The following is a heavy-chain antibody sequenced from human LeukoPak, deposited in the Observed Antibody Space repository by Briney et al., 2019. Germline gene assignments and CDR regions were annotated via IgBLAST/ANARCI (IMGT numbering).Heavy chain of an antibody. CDR2: INTNTGNP. J-gene: IGHJ5*02. Sequence: GASMKVSCKASGYTFTSYDMNWVRQAPGQGPEWMGWINTNTGNPTYAQGFTGRFVFSLDTSVSTAYLQISSLKAEDTAVYYCARDTYNWNYPALGGVFDPWGQGTLVTVSS. CDR1: GYTFTSYD. CDR3: ARDTYNWNYPALGGVFDP. D-gene: IGHD1-7*01. V-gene: IGHV7-4-1*02.